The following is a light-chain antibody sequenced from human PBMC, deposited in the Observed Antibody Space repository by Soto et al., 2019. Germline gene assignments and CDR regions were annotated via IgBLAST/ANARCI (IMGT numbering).Light chain of an antibody. V-gene: IGLV1-44*01. J-gene: IGLJ3*02. CDR3: MCYAGGNNWV. Sequence: QSVLTQPPSASGTPGQRVTISCSGSTFNIGRNSVNWYQQLPGTAPKLLIYNNNHRPSGVPDRFSGSKSDTSASLAISGLQSEDEADYYCMCYAGGNNWVFGGGTK. CDR1: TFNIGRNS. CDR2: NNN.